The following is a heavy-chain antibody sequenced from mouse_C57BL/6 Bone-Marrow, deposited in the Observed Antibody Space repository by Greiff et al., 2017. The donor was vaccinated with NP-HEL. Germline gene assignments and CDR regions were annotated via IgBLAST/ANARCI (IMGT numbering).Heavy chain of an antibody. Sequence: VQLQQSGPELVKPGASVKISCKASGYAFSSSWMNWVKQRPGKGLEWIGRIYPGDGDTNYNGKFKGKATLTADKSSSTAYMQLSSLTSEDSAVYFCARSEYGYLYYFDYWGQGTTLTVSS. CDR3: ARSEYGYLYYFDY. CDR2: IYPGDGDT. CDR1: GYAFSSSW. J-gene: IGHJ2*01. D-gene: IGHD2-2*01. V-gene: IGHV1-82*01.